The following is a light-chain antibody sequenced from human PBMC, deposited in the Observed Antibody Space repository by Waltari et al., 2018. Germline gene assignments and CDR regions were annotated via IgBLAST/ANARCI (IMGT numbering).Light chain of an antibody. V-gene: IGKV3-15*01. CDR2: GAS. CDR3: QQYNNWPRT. Sequence: EIVMTRSPATLSVSPGERATLSCRTSQSVSSNLAWYQQKPGQAPRLLIYGASTRATGIPARFSGSGSGTEFTLTISSLQSEDFAVYYCQQYNNWPRTFGQGTEVEIK. J-gene: IGKJ1*01. CDR1: QSVSSN.